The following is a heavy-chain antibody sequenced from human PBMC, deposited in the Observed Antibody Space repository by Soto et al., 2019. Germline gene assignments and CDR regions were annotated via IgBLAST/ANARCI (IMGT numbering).Heavy chain of an antibody. D-gene: IGHD3-3*01. CDR1: GGSISSYY. Sequence: SETLSLTCTVSGGSISSYYWSWIRQPPGKGLEWIGYIYYSGSTNYNPSLKSRVTISVDTSKNQFSLKLSSVTAADTAVYYCARGRITIFGVVHFDYWGQGTLVTVSS. CDR2: IYYSGST. V-gene: IGHV4-59*01. CDR3: ARGRITIFGVVHFDY. J-gene: IGHJ4*02.